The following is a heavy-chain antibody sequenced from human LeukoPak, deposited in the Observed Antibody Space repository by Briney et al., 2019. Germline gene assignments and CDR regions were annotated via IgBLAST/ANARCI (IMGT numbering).Heavy chain of an antibody. CDR2: ISSNGGST. CDR1: GFTFSSYA. J-gene: IGHJ4*02. D-gene: IGHD3-3*01. CDR3: ARKDFWSGYYDY. V-gene: IGHV3-64*01. Sequence: GGSLRLSCAASGFTFSSYAMHWVRQAPGKGLEYVSAISSNGGSTYYANSVKGRFTISRDNSKNTLYLQMGSLRAEDMAVYYCARKDFWSGYYDYWGQGTLVIVSS.